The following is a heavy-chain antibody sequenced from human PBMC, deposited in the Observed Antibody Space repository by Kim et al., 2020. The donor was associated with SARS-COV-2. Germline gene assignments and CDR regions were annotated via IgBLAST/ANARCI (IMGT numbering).Heavy chain of an antibody. Sequence: GGSLRLSCAASGFTFSSYWMSWVRQAPGKGLEWVANIKQDGSEKYYVDSVKGRFTISRDNAKNSLYLQMNSLRAEDTAVYYCARVIPSPLLWFGESAFDIWGQGTMVTVSS. D-gene: IGHD3-10*01. CDR1: GFTFSSYW. J-gene: IGHJ3*02. CDR2: IKQDGSEK. CDR3: ARVIPSPLLWFGESAFDI. V-gene: IGHV3-7*03.